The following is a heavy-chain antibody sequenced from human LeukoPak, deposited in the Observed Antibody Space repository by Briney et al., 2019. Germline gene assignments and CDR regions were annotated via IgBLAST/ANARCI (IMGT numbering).Heavy chain of an antibody. D-gene: IGHD4-17*01. CDR3: ARSLRYGDFEKGYYFDY. CDR1: GGSISSGSYY. Sequence: SQTLSLTCTVSGGSISSGSYYWSWIRQPAGKGLEWIGRIYTSGSTNYSPSLKSRVTISVDTSKNQFSLKLSSVTAADTAVYYCARSLRYGDFEKGYYFDYWGQGTLVTVSS. V-gene: IGHV4-61*02. CDR2: IYTSGST. J-gene: IGHJ4*02.